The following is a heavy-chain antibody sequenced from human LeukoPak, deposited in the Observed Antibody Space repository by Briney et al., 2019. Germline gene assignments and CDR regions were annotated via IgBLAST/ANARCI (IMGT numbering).Heavy chain of an antibody. J-gene: IGHJ4*02. Sequence: GASVKVSCKASGYTFTGYYMHWVRQAPGQGLEWMGWINPNSGGTNYAQKFQGRVTMTRDTSISTAYMELSRLRSDDTAVYYCATPGPFYDILTGLLDYWGQGTLVTVSS. CDR2: INPNSGGT. CDR1: GYTFTGYY. CDR3: ATPGPFYDILTGLLDY. D-gene: IGHD3-9*01. V-gene: IGHV1-2*02.